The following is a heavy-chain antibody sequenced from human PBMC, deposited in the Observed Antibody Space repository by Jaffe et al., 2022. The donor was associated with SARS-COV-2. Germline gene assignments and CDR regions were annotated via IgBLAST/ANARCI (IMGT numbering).Heavy chain of an antibody. V-gene: IGHV3-23*01. D-gene: IGHD6-19*01. Sequence: DVQLLESGGGLVQPGGSLRLSCVASGFTFSNFIMGWVRQAPGKGLEWVSVISADGRSPFYADSVKGRFTMSRDNPKDTLFLQMNSLRAEDTAVYYCAKEKPGSGWSFDYWGQGTLVTVSS. CDR2: ISADGRSP. J-gene: IGHJ4*02. CDR1: GFTFSNFI. CDR3: AKEKPGSGWSFDY.